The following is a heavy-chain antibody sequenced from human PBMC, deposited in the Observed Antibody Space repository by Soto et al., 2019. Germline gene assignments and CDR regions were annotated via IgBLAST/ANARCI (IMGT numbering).Heavy chain of an antibody. CDR1: GGSISSSSYY. CDR2: IYYSGST. CDR3: TGIVVATTHDY. Sequence: SETLSLTCTVSGGSISSSSYYWGWIRQPPGKGLEWIGSIYYSGSTYYNPSLKSRVTISVDTSKNQFSLKLSSVTAADTAVYYCTGIVVATTHDYWGQGTRVTVSS. J-gene: IGHJ4*02. D-gene: IGHD3-22*01. V-gene: IGHV4-39*01.